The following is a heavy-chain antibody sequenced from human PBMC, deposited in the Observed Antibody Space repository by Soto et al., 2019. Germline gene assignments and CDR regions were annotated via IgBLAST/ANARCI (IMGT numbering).Heavy chain of an antibody. Sequence: GGSLRLSCAASGFTFSSYSMNWVRQAPGKGLEWVSYISSSSSTIYYADSVKGRFTISRDNAKNSLYLQMNSLRAEDTAVYYCAKAPPYYYGSGSSSRNFDYWGQGTLVTVSS. CDR1: GFTFSSYS. J-gene: IGHJ4*02. CDR3: AKAPPYYYGSGSSSRNFDY. CDR2: ISSSSSTI. D-gene: IGHD3-10*01. V-gene: IGHV3-48*01.